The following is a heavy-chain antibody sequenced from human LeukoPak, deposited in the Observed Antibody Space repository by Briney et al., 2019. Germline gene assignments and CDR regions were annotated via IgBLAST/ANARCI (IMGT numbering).Heavy chain of an antibody. Sequence: PSETLSLTCTVSGGSLSSSTYYWSWIRQPAGKGLEWIGRIYTIGSTNYNPSLKSRVTISVDTSKNQFSLKLSSVTAADTAVYYCARAYNYDFWSGYYPGYYYYYMDVWGKGTTVTVSS. D-gene: IGHD3-3*01. CDR2: IYTIGST. J-gene: IGHJ6*03. CDR1: GGSLSSSTYY. CDR3: ARAYNYDFWSGYYPGYYYYYMDV. V-gene: IGHV4-61*02.